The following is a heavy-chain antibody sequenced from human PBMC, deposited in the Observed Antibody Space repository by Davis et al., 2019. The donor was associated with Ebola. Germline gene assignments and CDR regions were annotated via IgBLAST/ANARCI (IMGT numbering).Heavy chain of an antibody. Sequence: GESLKISCAASGFTFKDYYMSWIRQAPGKPLEWISYISTSGSDTYYADSMKGRFSISRDNARNTLYLHINNARADDTAVYYCARMIIMVTLFDYWGQGSLVTVSS. J-gene: IGHJ4*02. CDR1: GFTFKDYY. CDR3: ARMIIMVTLFDY. D-gene: IGHD2-21*02. CDR2: ISTSGSDT. V-gene: IGHV3-11*01.